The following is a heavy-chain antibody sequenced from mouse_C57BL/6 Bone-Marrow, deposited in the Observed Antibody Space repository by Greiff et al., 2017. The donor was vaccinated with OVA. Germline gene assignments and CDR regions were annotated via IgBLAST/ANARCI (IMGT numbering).Heavy chain of an antibody. J-gene: IGHJ3*01. Sequence: VQLQQSGPELVKPGASVKIPCKASGYTFTDYNMDWVKQSHGKSLEWIGDINPNNGGTNYNQKFKGKATLTVDKSSSTAYMELRSLTSEDTAVYYCARGTAQGTAWFAYWGQGTLVTVSA. D-gene: IGHD3-2*02. CDR3: ARGTAQGTAWFAY. CDR2: INPNNGGT. V-gene: IGHV1-18*01. CDR1: GYTFTDYN.